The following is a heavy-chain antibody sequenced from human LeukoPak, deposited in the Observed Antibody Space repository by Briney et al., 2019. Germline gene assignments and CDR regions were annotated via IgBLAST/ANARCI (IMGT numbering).Heavy chain of an antibody. CDR3: AGDNRYSPVNWFDP. Sequence: GSLRLSCAASGFTFSSYEMNWVRQAPGKGLEWVSYISSSGSTIYCADSVKGRFTISRDNAKNSLYLQMNSLRAEDTAVYYCAGDNRYSPVNWFDPWGQGTLVTVSS. V-gene: IGHV3-48*03. CDR1: GFTFSSYE. J-gene: IGHJ5*02. D-gene: IGHD5-18*01. CDR2: ISSSGSTI.